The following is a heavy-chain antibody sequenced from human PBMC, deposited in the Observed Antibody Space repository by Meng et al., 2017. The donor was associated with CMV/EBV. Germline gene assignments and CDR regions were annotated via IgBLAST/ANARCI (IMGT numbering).Heavy chain of an antibody. V-gene: IGHV3-21*01. CDR2: ISSSSSYI. D-gene: IGHD2-2*01. Sequence: GESLKISCAVSGFTFSSYSMNWVRQAPGKGLEWVSSISSSSSYIYYADSVKGRFTISRDNAKNSLYLQMNSLRAEDTAVYYCARDLLGYCSSTSCPPYWGQGTLVTVSS. J-gene: IGHJ4*02. CDR3: ARDLLGYCSSTSCPPY. CDR1: GFTFSSYS.